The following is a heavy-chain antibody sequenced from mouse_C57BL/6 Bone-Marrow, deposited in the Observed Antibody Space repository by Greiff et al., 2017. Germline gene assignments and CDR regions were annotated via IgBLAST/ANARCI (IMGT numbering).Heavy chain of an antibody. Sequence: VQLQQPGAELVKPGASVKMSCKASGYTFTSYWITWVKQRPGQGLEWIGDIYPGSGSTNYNEKFKSKAALPVDTSSSTAYMPLSSLTSEDSAVYYCGRPYYSNYWYFDVWGTGTTVTVSS. V-gene: IGHV1-55*01. CDR2: IYPGSGST. CDR3: GRPYYSNYWYFDV. J-gene: IGHJ1*03. CDR1: GYTFTSYW. D-gene: IGHD2-5*01.